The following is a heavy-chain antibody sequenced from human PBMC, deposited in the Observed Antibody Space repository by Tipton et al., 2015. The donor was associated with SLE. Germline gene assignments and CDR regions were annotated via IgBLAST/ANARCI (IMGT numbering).Heavy chain of an antibody. CDR1: GGSFSSDDYY. Sequence: TLSLTCAVYGGSFSSDDYYWTWIRQHPGKGLEWIGHMSYSGSTNYNPSLKSRVTISVDTSKNQFSLKLSSVTAADTAVYFCARDPRGVATAGSLDYWGQGTLVTVSS. CDR2: MSYSGST. J-gene: IGHJ4*02. D-gene: IGHD6-13*01. CDR3: ARDPRGVATAGSLDY. V-gene: IGHV4-61*08.